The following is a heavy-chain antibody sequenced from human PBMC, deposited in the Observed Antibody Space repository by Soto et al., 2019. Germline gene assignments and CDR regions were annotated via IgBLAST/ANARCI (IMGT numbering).Heavy chain of an antibody. D-gene: IGHD3-3*01. J-gene: IGHJ4*02. CDR1: GYTFTSYG. CDR2: ISAYNGNT. CDR3: ARDLRTIFGVVIVRTVDY. V-gene: IGHV1-18*04. Sequence: ASVKVSCKASGYTFTSYGISWVRQAPGQGLEWMGWISAYNGNTNYAQKLQGRVTMTTDTSTSTAYMELRSLRSDDTAVYYCARDLRTIFGVVIVRTVDYWGQGTLVTVPS.